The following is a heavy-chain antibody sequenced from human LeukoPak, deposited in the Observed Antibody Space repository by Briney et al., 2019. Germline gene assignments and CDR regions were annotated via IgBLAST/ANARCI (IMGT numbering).Heavy chain of an antibody. CDR2: IYYTGST. Sequence: PSETLSLTCTVSSGSISSSTYYWGWIRQPPGKGLEWIGTIYYTGSTYYNPSLKSRVTISVDTSKNQFSLKLTSVTAADTAVYYCGRAVGTDGYNLWVYWGQGTLVTVSS. V-gene: IGHV4-39*07. CDR3: GRAVGTDGYNLWVY. D-gene: IGHD5-24*01. CDR1: SGSISSSTYY. J-gene: IGHJ4*02.